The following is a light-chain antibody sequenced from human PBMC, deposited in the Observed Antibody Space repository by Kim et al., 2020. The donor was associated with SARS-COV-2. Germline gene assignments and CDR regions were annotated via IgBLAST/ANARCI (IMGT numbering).Light chain of an antibody. J-gene: IGLJ1*01. V-gene: IGLV3-1*01. CDR3: QAWDSSTYV. CDR2: QDS. Sequence: SYELTQPPSVSVSPGQTASITCSGDKLGDKYACWYQQKPGQSPVLVIYQDSKRPSGIPERFSGSNSGNTATLTISGTQAMAEADYYCQAWDSSTYV. CDR1: KLGDKY.